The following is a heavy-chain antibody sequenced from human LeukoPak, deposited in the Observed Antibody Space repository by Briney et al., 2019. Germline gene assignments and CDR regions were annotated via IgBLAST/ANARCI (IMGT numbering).Heavy chain of an antibody. Sequence: LRLSCAASGFTVSSNYMSWIRQPPGKGLEWIGYIYYSGSTYYNPSLKSRVTISVDTSKNQFSLKLSSVTAADTAVYYCAREENGDYGMDVWGQGTTVTVSS. CDR1: GFTVSSNY. CDR2: IYYSGST. J-gene: IGHJ6*02. V-gene: IGHV4-30-4*08. D-gene: IGHD2-8*01. CDR3: AREENGDYGMDV.